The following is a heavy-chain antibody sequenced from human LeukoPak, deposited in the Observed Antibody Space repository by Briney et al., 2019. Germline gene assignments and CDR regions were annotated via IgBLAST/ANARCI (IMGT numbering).Heavy chain of an antibody. J-gene: IGHJ4*02. CDR3: AGQVDYYDTSDYDY. CDR1: GFTFNRYR. D-gene: IGHD3-22*01. CDR2: IGSSGAYI. V-gene: IGHV3-21*01. Sequence: PGGSLRLSCAASGFTFNRYRMNWVRQAPGKGLEWVSSIGSSGAYIYYADSVKGRFTISRDNAKNSLYLQMNSLRADDTAVYYCAGQVDYYDTSDYDYWGQGTLVTVSS.